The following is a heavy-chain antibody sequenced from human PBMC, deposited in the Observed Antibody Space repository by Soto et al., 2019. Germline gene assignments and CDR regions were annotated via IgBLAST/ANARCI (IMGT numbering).Heavy chain of an antibody. J-gene: IGHJ5*02. CDR3: ARGRASRTYYDFWSGYYTVWFDP. CDR1: GYTFTSYD. CDR2: MNPNSGNT. Sequence: ASVKVSCKASGYTFTSYDINWVRQATGQGLEWMGWMNPNSGNTGYAQKLQGRVTMTRNTSISTAYMELSSLRSEDTAVYYCARGRASRTYYDFWSGYYTVWFDPWGQGTLVTVSS. V-gene: IGHV1-8*01. D-gene: IGHD3-3*01.